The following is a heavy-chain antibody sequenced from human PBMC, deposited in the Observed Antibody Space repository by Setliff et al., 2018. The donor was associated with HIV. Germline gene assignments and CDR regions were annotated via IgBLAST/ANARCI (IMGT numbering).Heavy chain of an antibody. CDR3: AHYYYDTSGQPFDY. J-gene: IGHJ4*02. Sequence: PSETLSLTCTVSGDSISNGGFYWTWIRQHPGKGLEWIGYIYYTGNTYYNLSLKSRVTMSVYTSKNQFSLKLSSVTAADTAVYYCAHYYYDTSGQPFDYWGQGTLVTVSS. D-gene: IGHD3-22*01. CDR2: IYYTGNT. V-gene: IGHV4-31*03. CDR1: GDSISNGGFY.